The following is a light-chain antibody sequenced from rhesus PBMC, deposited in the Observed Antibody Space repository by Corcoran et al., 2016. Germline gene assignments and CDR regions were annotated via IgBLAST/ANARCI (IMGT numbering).Light chain of an antibody. CDR3: CSYAGIYTFV. Sequence: QAALTQPRSVSGSPGQSVTISCTGTSSDIGGYNYVSWYQQHPGTAPKLMIYEVSKRPSGVSDRFSGAKSGNTASLTISGLQAEDEAYYYCCSYAGIYTFVFGSGTKLTVL. J-gene: IGLJ6*01. CDR1: SSDIGGYNY. V-gene: IGLV2-32*01. CDR2: EVS.